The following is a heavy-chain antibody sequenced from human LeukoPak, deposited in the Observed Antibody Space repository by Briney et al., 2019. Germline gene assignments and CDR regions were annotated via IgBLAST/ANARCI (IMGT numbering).Heavy chain of an antibody. Sequence: GSSVKVSCKASGGTFSSYTISWVRQAPGQGLEWMGRIIPILGIANYAQKFQGRVTITTDESTSTAYMELSSLRSEDTAVYYCARVPDFDYWGQGTLVTVSS. CDR2: IIPILGIA. J-gene: IGHJ4*02. V-gene: IGHV1-69*16. CDR1: GGTFSSYT. CDR3: ARVPDFDY.